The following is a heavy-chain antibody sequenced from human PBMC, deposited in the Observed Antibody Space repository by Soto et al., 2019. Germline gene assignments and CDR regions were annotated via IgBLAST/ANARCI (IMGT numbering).Heavy chain of an antibody. D-gene: IGHD1-26*01. CDR1: GYTFTGYY. V-gene: IGHV1-2*02. J-gene: IGHJ5*02. CDR3: ARGGMSGSYNNWFDP. Sequence: QVQLVQSGAEVKKPGASVKVSCKASGYTFTGYYMHWVRQAPGQGLEWMGCINPNSGGTNYAQKFQGRVTMTRDTSISTAYMELSRLRSDDTAVYYCARGGMSGSYNNWFDPWGQGTLVTVSS. CDR2: INPNSGGT.